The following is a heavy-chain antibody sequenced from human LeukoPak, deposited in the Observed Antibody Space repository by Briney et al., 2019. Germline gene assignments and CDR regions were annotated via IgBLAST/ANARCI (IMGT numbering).Heavy chain of an antibody. CDR1: GGSISSYY. CDR2: IYYSGST. CDR3: ARVGVLLWFGESSYFDY. V-gene: IGHV4-59*01. Sequence: PSETLSLTCTVSGGSISSYYWSWIRQPPGKGLEWIGYIYYSGSTNYNPSLKSRVTISVDTSKNQFSPKLSSVTAADTAVYYCARVGVLLWFGESSYFDYWGQGTLVTVSS. D-gene: IGHD3-10*01. J-gene: IGHJ4*02.